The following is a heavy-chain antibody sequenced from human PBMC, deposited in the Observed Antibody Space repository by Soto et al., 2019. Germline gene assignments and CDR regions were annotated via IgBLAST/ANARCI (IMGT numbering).Heavy chain of an antibody. D-gene: IGHD3-3*01. J-gene: IGHJ5*02. CDR3: ARGVPRGYDFWSGYPNWFDP. V-gene: IGHV4-4*02. CDR2: IYHSGST. CDR1: GGSISSSNW. Sequence: SETLSLTCAVSGGSISSSNWWSWVRQPPGKGLEWIGEIYHSGSTNYNPSLKSRVTISVDTSKNQFSLKLSSVTAADTAVYYCARGVPRGYDFWSGYPNWFDPWGQGTLVTVSS.